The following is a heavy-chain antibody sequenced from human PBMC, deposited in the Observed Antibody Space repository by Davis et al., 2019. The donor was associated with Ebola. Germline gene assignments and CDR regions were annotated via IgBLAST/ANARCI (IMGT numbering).Heavy chain of an antibody. Sequence: PGGSLRLSCAASGFTFSTYSMSWVRQAPGKGLEWVSSISSDSDYIYYADSAKGRLTISRDNAKNSLYLQMNSLRDEDTAVYYCARDSYSYYDILTGYYMQGESFGGYWGQGTLVTVSS. CDR3: ARDSYSYYDILTGYYMQGESFGGY. D-gene: IGHD3-9*01. V-gene: IGHV3-21*01. CDR2: ISSDSDYI. CDR1: GFTFSTYS. J-gene: IGHJ4*02.